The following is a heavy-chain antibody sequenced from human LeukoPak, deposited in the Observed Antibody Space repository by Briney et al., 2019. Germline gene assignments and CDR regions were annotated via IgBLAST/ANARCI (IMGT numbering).Heavy chain of an antibody. J-gene: IGHJ4*02. V-gene: IGHV4-39*02. Sequence: SETLSLTCDVSGDSIGGGALYWGWVRQSPGEGLEWIGSIYYSGNIYNNPSLKSRVTVSIDTSNNRFSLRLKSVTAADTAIYYCARGLSGGWAAVFDYWGQGTLVTVSS. CDR2: IYYSGNI. D-gene: IGHD3-10*01. CDR1: GDSIGGGALY. CDR3: ARGLSGGWAAVFDY.